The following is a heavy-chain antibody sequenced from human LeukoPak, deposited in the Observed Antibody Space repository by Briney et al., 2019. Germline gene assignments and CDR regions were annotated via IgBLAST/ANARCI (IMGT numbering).Heavy chain of an antibody. CDR2: IRYDGTIK. CDR1: GFTFSTYG. J-gene: IGHJ4*02. CDR3: ARAEDFWSGSCDY. D-gene: IGHD3-3*01. Sequence: GGSLRLSCAASGFTFSTYGMHWVRQTAGKGLEWVAFIRYDGTIKYYADSVKGRFTISRDNSKNTLYLQMNSLRAEDTAVYYCARAEDFWSGSCDYWGQGTLVTVSS. V-gene: IGHV3-30*02.